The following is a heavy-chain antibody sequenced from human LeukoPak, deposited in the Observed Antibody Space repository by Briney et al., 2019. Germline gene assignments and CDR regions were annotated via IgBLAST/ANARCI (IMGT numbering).Heavy chain of an antibody. CDR1: GGSISSSSYY. CDR2: IYYSGST. V-gene: IGHV4-39*07. CDR3: ARDTGGNSPYYFDY. J-gene: IGHJ4*02. Sequence: SETLSLTCTVSGGSISSSSYYRGWIRQPPGKGLEWIGSIYYSGSTNYNPSLKSRVTISVDTSKNQFSLKLSSVTAADTAVYYCARDTGGNSPYYFDYWGQGTLVTVSS. D-gene: IGHD4-23*01.